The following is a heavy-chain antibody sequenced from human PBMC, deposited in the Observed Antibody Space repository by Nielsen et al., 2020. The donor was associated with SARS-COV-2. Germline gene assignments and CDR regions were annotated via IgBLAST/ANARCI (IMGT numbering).Heavy chain of an antibody. CDR2: IRYDGSNK. CDR3: ASSWFGYFDY. Sequence: GGSLRLSCAASGFTFSSYGMHWVRQAPGKGLEWVAVIRYDGSNKYYADSVKGRFTISRDNSKNTLYLQMNSLRAEDTAVYYCASSWFGYFDYWGQGTLVTVSS. J-gene: IGHJ4*02. CDR1: GFTFSSYG. V-gene: IGHV3-30*02. D-gene: IGHD3-10*01.